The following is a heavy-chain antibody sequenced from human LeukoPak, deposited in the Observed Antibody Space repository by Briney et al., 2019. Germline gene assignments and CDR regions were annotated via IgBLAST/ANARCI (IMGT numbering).Heavy chain of an antibody. CDR2: ISSSSSTI. V-gene: IGHV3-48*01. D-gene: IGHD1-26*01. Sequence: PGGSLRLSCAASGFTFSSYSMNWVRQAPGKGLEWVSYISSSSSTIYYADSVKGRFTIFRDNAKNSLYLQMNSLRAEDTAVYYCARDGKLPDYWGQGTLVTVSS. CDR3: ARDGKLPDY. J-gene: IGHJ4*02. CDR1: GFTFSSYS.